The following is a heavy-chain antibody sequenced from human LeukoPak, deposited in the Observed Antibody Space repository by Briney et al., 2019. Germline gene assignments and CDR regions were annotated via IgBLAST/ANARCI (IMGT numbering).Heavy chain of an antibody. CDR1: GGSISSSSYY. Sequence: SETLSLTCTVSGGSISSSSYYWGWIRQPPGKGLEWIGSIYYSGSTYYNPSLKSRVTISVDTSKNRFSLKLSSVTAADTAVYYCAVEFLGYGSGSYFDYWGQGTLVTVSS. CDR3: AVEFLGYGSGSYFDY. J-gene: IGHJ4*02. CDR2: IYYSGST. D-gene: IGHD3-10*01. V-gene: IGHV4-39*01.